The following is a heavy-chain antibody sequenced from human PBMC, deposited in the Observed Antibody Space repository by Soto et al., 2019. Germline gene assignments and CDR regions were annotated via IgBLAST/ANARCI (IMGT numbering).Heavy chain of an antibody. Sequence: SETLFLTCTVSDGPISNFYWSWIRQPPGKGLEWIGYISSSGNTNYNPSLKSRVSISVDTSKNQFSLNLTSVTAADTAVYYCARAPMVLTRSYFDSWGQGTPVTVSS. V-gene: IGHV4-59*01. J-gene: IGHJ4*02. D-gene: IGHD3-22*01. CDR2: ISSSGNT. CDR3: ARAPMVLTRSYFDS. CDR1: DGPISNFY.